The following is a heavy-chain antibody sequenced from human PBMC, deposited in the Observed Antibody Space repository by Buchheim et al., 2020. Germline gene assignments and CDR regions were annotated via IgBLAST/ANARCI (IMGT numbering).Heavy chain of an antibody. CDR1: GFTFSSYA. V-gene: IGHV3-23*01. Sequence: EVQVLESGGGLVQPGGSLRLSCAASGFTFSSYAMSWVRQAPGKGLEWVSAISGGGGSTDYADSVRGRFTISSDNSKHTLYLQMNSLRAEDTAVYYCAKHKDTAMVTPYYGMDVWGQGTT. CDR2: ISGGGGST. CDR3: AKHKDTAMVTPYYGMDV. D-gene: IGHD5-18*01. J-gene: IGHJ6*02.